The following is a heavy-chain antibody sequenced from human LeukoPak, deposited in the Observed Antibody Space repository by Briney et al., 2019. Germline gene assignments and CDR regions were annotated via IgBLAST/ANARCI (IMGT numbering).Heavy chain of an antibody. Sequence: ASVKVSCKASGYXFTSYGISWVRQAPGQGLEWMGSIRAYNGNTNYAQKLQGRVTMTTDTSTSTAYMELRSLRSDDTAVYYCARDWGYDILTGYSATDYWGQGTLVTASS. CDR1: GYXFTSYG. V-gene: IGHV1-18*01. CDR2: IRAYNGNT. J-gene: IGHJ4*02. CDR3: ARDWGYDILTGYSATDY. D-gene: IGHD3-9*01.